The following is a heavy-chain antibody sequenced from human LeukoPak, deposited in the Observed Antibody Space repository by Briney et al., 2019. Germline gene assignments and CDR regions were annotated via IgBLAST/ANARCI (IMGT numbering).Heavy chain of an antibody. CDR1: GYTFTSYD. D-gene: IGHD1/OR15-1a*01. CDR2: MNPNSGNT. V-gene: IGHV1-8*01. J-gene: IGHJ6*03. CDR3: ARIGTVHSYYYYYYYYMDV. Sequence: ASVKVSCKASGYTFTSYDINWVRQATGQGLEWMGWMNPNSGNTGYAQKFQGRVTITRNTSISTAYMELSSLRSEDTAVYYCARIGTVHSYYYYYYYYMDVWGKGTTVTVSS.